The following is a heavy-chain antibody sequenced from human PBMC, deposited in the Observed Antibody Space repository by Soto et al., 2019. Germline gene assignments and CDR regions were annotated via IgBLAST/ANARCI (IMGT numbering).Heavy chain of an antibody. Sequence: QVQLVESGGGVVQPGRSLRLSCVASGFTFSIFDMHWVRQAPGKGLEWVTLISSDDRNIYYADSVQGRFTVSRDDSRNTLYLQMNSLRPEDMAVYYCAKGLNGELTDWGQGTMVTVSS. CDR1: GFTFSIFD. V-gene: IGHV3-30*18. CDR2: ISSDDRNI. D-gene: IGHD1-1*01. J-gene: IGHJ3*01. CDR3: AKGLNGELTD.